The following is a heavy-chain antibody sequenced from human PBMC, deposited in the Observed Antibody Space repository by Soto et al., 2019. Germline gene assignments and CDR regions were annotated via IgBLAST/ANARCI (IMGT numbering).Heavy chain of an antibody. Sequence: ASVKVSCKASGYTFTSYGISWVRQAPGQGLEWMGWISAYNGNTNYAQKLQGRVTMTTDTSTSTAYMGLRSLRSDDTAVYYCARGPPSDDDSSGYYKYFVYWGQGTLVTVSS. CDR2: ISAYNGNT. CDR1: GYTFTSYG. J-gene: IGHJ4*02. V-gene: IGHV1-18*01. D-gene: IGHD3-22*01. CDR3: ARGPPSDDDSSGYYKYFVY.